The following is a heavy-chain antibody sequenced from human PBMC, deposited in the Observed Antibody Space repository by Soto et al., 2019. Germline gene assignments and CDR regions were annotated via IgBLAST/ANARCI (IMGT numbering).Heavy chain of an antibody. CDR1: GYTFSSFG. CDR3: ARDRPEYGDYGSLDH. D-gene: IGHD4-17*01. V-gene: IGHV1-18*01. Sequence: ASVKVSFKVSGYTFSSFGISLVRQAPEQGLEWMGWISVYNGDTNFAQRFQGRVTMTTDTSTNTADMELRSLRSDDTAVYYCARDRPEYGDYGSLDHWGQGTLVTVSS. CDR2: ISVYNGDT. J-gene: IGHJ4*02.